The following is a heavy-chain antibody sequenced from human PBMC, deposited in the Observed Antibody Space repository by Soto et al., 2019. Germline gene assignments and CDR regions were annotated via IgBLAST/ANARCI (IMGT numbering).Heavy chain of an antibody. V-gene: IGHV3-30*03. Sequence: GGSLRLSCAASGFTFSNYGMHWVRQAPGKGLEWVAVISDDGVSKYYADSVQGRFTISRDNSESAVFLQMNSLRPDDTALYLCARAYYFGSGTSYTLYYWGQGTQVTVSS. J-gene: IGHJ4*02. CDR2: ISDDGVSK. CDR3: ARAYYFGSGTSYTLYY. CDR1: GFTFSNYG. D-gene: IGHD3-10*01.